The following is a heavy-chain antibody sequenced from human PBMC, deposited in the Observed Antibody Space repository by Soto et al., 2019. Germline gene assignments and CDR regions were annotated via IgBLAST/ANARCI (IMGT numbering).Heavy chain of an antibody. Sequence: KGLGWMGIIYPGDSDTRYSPSFQGQVTISADKSISTAYLQWSSLKASDTAMYYCARPGYCSSTSCYLGYWGQGTLVTGSS. J-gene: IGHJ4*02. CDR2: IYPGDSDT. V-gene: IGHV5-51*01. D-gene: IGHD2-2*01. CDR3: ARPGYCSSTSCYLGY.